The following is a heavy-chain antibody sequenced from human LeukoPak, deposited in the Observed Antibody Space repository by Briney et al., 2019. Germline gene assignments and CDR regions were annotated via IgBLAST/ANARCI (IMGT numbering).Heavy chain of an antibody. V-gene: IGHV3-30*02. D-gene: IGHD3-10*01. J-gene: IGHJ6*03. Sequence: GGSLRLSCAASGFTFSSYEMNWVRQAPGKGLEWVAFIRSDGINKYYADSVKGRFTISRDNSKNTLFLQMNSLRAEDTAVYYCAKMGKTENHYGSGRFSYYYYMDVWGKGTTVTVSS. CDR1: GFTFSSYE. CDR3: AKMGKTENHYGSGRFSYYYYMDV. CDR2: IRSDGINK.